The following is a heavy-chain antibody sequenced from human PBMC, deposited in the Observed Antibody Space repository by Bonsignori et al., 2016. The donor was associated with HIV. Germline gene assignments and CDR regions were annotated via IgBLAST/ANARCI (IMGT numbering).Heavy chain of an antibody. V-gene: IGHV4-39*07. CDR2: IYYSGST. CDR3: ARMAPYSSSWFYYFDC. J-gene: IGHJ4*02. CDR1: GDSISSNNYY. D-gene: IGHD6-13*01. Sequence: QLQLQESGPGLVKPSETLSLTCTVSGDSISSNNYYWGWIRQPPGKGLEWIGTIYYSGSTYYNPSLKSRVTISVDTSKNQLSLNLSSVTAADTAVYYCARMAPYSSSWFYYFDCWSQGTLVTVSS.